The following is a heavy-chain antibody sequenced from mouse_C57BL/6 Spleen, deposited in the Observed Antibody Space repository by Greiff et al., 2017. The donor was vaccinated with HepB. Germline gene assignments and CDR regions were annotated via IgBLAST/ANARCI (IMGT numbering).Heavy chain of an antibody. CDR2: ISDGGSYT. V-gene: IGHV5-4*01. CDR1: GFTFSSYA. J-gene: IGHJ2*01. CDR3: ARDREILSPYFDY. Sequence: EVQGVESGGGLVKPGGSLKLSCAASGFTFSSYAMSWVRQTPEKRLEWVATISDGGSYTYYPDNVKGRFTISRDNAKNNLYLQMSHLKSEDTAMYYCARDREILSPYFDYWGQGTTLTVSS. D-gene: IGHD1-1*01.